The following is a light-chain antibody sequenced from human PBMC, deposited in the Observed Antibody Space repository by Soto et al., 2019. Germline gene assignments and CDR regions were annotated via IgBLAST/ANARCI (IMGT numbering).Light chain of an antibody. CDR3: QQYSTYSRT. J-gene: IGKJ1*01. V-gene: IGKV1-5*03. CDR2: KAS. CDR1: QSIGSW. Sequence: DIQMTQSPSILSASVGERVTITCRASQSIGSWLAWYQHKPGKAPKLLIYKASSLESGVPLRFSGSGSVTEFTLSISSLQRDDFATYYCQQYSTYSRTFGQGTKVEIK.